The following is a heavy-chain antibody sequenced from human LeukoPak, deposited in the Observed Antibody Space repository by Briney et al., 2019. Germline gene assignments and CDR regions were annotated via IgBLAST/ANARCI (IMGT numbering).Heavy chain of an antibody. Sequence: ASVKVSCKASGYTFTSYVMHWVRQAPRQRLEWMGWINAGNGNTKYSQKFQGRVTITRDTSASTAYMELSSLRSEDTAVYYCARSTQPRAAAANYWGQGTLVTVSS. CDR2: INAGNGNT. V-gene: IGHV1-3*01. J-gene: IGHJ4*02. CDR3: ARSTQPRAAAANY. CDR1: GYTFTSYV. D-gene: IGHD6-13*01.